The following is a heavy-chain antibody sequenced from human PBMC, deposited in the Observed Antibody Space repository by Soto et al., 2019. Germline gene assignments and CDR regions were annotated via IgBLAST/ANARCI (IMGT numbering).Heavy chain of an antibody. V-gene: IGHV1-69*13. D-gene: IGHD5-12*01. CDR1: GGTFSSYA. Sequence: SSVQVSCKASGGTFSSYAISWVRQAPGQGLEWMGGIIPIFGTANYAQKFQGRVTITADESTSTAYMELSSLRSEDTAVYYWARDRERDGYNYFESWGQGRLVTVSS. J-gene: IGHJ4*02. CDR3: ARDRERDGYNYFES. CDR2: IIPIFGTA.